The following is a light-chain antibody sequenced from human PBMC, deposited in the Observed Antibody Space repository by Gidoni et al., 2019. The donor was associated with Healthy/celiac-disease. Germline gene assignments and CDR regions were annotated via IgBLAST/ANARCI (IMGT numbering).Light chain of an antibody. CDR1: QDISRY. CDR2: TAS. Sequence: DIQLTQSPSFLSASVGDRVTITCRASQDISRYLAWYQQKPGKAPKLLIHTASTLQSGVPPRFSGSGSGTEFTLTISSLQPEDFATYYCQQFNSYIQFTFGPGTKVDIK. J-gene: IGKJ3*01. V-gene: IGKV1-9*01. CDR3: QQFNSYIQFT.